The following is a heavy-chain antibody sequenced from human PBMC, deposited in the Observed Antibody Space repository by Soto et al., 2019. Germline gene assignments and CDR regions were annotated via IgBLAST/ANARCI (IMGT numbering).Heavy chain of an antibody. CDR2: IYYSGST. CDR1: GGSISSYY. J-gene: IGHJ5*02. V-gene: IGHV4-59*08. CDR3: ARLQRASWFDP. Sequence: PSETLSLTCTVSGGSISSYYWSWIRQPPGKGLEWIGYIYYSGSTNYNPSLKSRVTISVDTSKNQFSLKLSSVTAADTAVYYCARLQRASWFDPWGQGTLVTVSS. D-gene: IGHD1-1*01.